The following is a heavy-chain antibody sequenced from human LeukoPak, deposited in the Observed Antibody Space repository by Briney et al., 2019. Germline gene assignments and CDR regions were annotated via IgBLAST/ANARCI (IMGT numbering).Heavy chain of an antibody. D-gene: IGHD3-16*01. CDR3: ARDSFRGYDYVWGSYP. V-gene: IGHV1-69*06. CDR1: GGTFSSYA. Sequence: ASVKVSCKASGGTFSSYAISWVRQAPGQGLEWMGGIIPIFGTANYAQKFQGRVTITAGKSTSTAYMELSSLRSEDTAVYYCARDSFRGYDYVWGSYPWGQGTLVTVPS. CDR2: IIPIFGTA. J-gene: IGHJ5*02.